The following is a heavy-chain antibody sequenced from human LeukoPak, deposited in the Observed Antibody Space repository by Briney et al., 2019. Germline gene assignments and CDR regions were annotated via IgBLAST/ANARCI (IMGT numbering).Heavy chain of an antibody. J-gene: IGHJ6*04. CDR2: ISSSGSTI. CDR3: AELGITMIGGV. V-gene: IGHV3-48*04. Sequence: GGSLRLSCAASGFTFSSYGMHWVRQAPGKGLEWVSYISSSGSTIYYADSVKGRFTISRYNAKNSLYLQMNSLRAEDTAVYYCAELGITMIGGVWGKGTTVTISS. CDR1: GFTFSSYG. D-gene: IGHD3-10*02.